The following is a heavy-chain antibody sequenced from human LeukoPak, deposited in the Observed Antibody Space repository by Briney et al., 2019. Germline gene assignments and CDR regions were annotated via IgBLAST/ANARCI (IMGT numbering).Heavy chain of an antibody. CDR3: ARAFPFDDYGDPDAFDI. D-gene: IGHD4-17*01. V-gene: IGHV4-30-4*08. J-gene: IGHJ3*02. CDR2: IYYSGST. Sequence: SETLSLTCTVSGVSMSSGASYWSWIRQHPGKGLEWIGNIYYSGSTYYNPSLKSRVTISVDRSKNQFSLKLTSVTAADTAVYYCARAFPFDDYGDPDAFDIWGQGTMVTVSS. CDR1: GVSMSSGASY.